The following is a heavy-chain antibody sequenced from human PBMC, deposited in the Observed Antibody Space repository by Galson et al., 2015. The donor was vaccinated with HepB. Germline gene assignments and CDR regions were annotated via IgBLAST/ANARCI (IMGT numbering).Heavy chain of an antibody. CDR2: ISYDGSNK. CDR1: GFTFSSYA. J-gene: IGHJ6*02. Sequence: SLRLSCAASGFTFSSYAMHWVRQAPGKGLEWVAVISYDGSNKYYADSVKGRFTISRDNSKNTLYLQMNSLRAEDTAVYYCAKTRGVRAPGGYGMDVWGQGTTVTVSS. V-gene: IGHV3-30*04. CDR3: AKTRGVRAPGGYGMDV. D-gene: IGHD3-10*01.